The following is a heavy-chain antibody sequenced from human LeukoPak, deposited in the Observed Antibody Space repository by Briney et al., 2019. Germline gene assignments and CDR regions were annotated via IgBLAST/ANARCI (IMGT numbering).Heavy chain of an antibody. D-gene: IGHD6-13*01. V-gene: IGHV3-7*04. J-gene: IGHJ6*02. CDR1: GFTFSSYW. CDR3: ARDRQSRSIAAAGTGEYYYYYGMDV. CDR2: IKQDGSQK. Sequence: GGSLRLSCAASGFTFSSYWMSWVRQAPGKGLEWVANIKQDGSQKYYVDSVKGRFTISRDNAKNSLYLQMNSLTAEDPAVYYCARDRQSRSIAAAGTGEYYYYYGMDVWGQGTTVTVSS.